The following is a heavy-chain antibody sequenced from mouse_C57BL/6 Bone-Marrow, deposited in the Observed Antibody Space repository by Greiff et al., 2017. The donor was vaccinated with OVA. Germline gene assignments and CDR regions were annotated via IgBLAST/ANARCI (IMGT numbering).Heavy chain of an antibody. V-gene: IGHV7-3*01. CDR3: SRSRLPYWYFDV. Sequence: EVKLVESGGGLVQPGGSLSLSCAASGFTFTDYYMSWVRQTPGKALEWLGFIRNKANGYTTEYRASVKGRFTISRDNSHTIIYLQMQALRADDSATYYCSRSRLPYWYFDVWGTGTTVTVAS. CDR1: GFTFTDYY. J-gene: IGHJ1*03. CDR2: IRNKANGYTT.